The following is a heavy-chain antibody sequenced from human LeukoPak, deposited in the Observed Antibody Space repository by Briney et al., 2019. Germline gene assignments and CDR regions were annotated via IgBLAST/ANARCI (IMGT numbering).Heavy chain of an antibody. D-gene: IGHD6-13*01. CDR3: ARFIAAPYYFDY. V-gene: IGHV3-48*03. J-gene: IGHJ4*02. CDR1: GFTFSSYE. Sequence: GGSLRLSCAASGFTFSSYEMNWVRQAPGKGLEWVSYISSSGNTIYYADSVKGRFTISRDNAKNSLYLQMNSLRAEDTAVYYCARFIAAPYYFDYWGRGTLVTVSS. CDR2: ISSSGNTI.